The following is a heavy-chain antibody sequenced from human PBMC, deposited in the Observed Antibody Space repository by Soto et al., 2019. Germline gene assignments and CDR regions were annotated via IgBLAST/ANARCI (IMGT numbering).Heavy chain of an antibody. CDR3: ARDNGWCFDY. CDR1: GFTFSNYW. CDR2: INRDGSST. Sequence: EVQLVESGGGLVQPGGSLRLSCAASGFTFSNYWMHWVRQAPGKGLVWVSRINRDGSSTAYADSVEGRFTISRDNAKITLYLQMNSLRAEDTGVYYCARDNGWCFDYWGRGTLVTVSS. J-gene: IGHJ4*02. V-gene: IGHV3-74*01. D-gene: IGHD2-21*01.